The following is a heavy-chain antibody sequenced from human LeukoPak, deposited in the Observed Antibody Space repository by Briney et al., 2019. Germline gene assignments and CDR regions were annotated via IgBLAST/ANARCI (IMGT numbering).Heavy chain of an antibody. J-gene: IGHJ4*02. CDR2: ISYDGSNK. CDR1: GFTFNNYG. V-gene: IGHV3-30*18. D-gene: IGHD2-15*01. CDR3: AKHLNYCSGDTCYSRYFDY. Sequence: GGSLRLSCAASGFTFNNYGMHWVRQAPGKGLEWVAVISYDGSNKYYADSVKGRFTISRDNSKNTLYLQMNGLRAEDTAVYYCAKHLNYCSGDTCYSRYFDYWGQGTLVTVSS.